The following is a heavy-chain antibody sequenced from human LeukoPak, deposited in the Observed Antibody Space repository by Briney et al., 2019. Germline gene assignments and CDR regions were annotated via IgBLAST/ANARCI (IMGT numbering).Heavy chain of an antibody. CDR1: GYTFINYG. Sequence: ASVKVSCKASGYTFINYGISWVRQAPGQGLEWVGWISVYKGDTNYAQKFQGRVTMTTDKSTSTAYMELRSLRSDDTAVYFCARDHGNSDVWGQGTTVTVSS. J-gene: IGHJ6*02. V-gene: IGHV1-18*01. CDR2: ISVYKGDT. D-gene: IGHD5-24*01. CDR3: ARDHGNSDV.